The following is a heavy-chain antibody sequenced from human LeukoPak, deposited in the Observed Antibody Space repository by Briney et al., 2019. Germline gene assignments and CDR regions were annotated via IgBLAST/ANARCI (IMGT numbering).Heavy chain of an antibody. D-gene: IGHD3-3*01. CDR2: IYYSGST. V-gene: IGHV4-59*01. CDR3: ARAHYDFWSGYFGY. Sequence: SETLSLTCTVSGGSISSYYWSWIRQPPGKGLEWIGYIYYSGSTNYDPSLKSRVTISVDTSKNQFSLKLSSVTAADTAVYYCARAHYDFWSGYFGYWGQGTLVTVSS. J-gene: IGHJ4*02. CDR1: GGSISSYY.